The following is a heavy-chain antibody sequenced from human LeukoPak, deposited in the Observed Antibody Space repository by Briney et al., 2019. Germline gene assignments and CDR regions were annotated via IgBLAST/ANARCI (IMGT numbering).Heavy chain of an antibody. V-gene: IGHV1-18*01. J-gene: IGHJ5*02. CDR1: GYTFTSYA. D-gene: IGHD1-26*01. CDR3: VRQIVRATNWFDP. CDR2: ISANNGNT. Sequence: ASVKVSCKASGYTFTSYAIIWVRQAPGQGLEWMGWISANNGNTNYAQKLQGRVTMTTDTSTSTAYMELRTLTSDDTAVYYCVRQIVRATNWFDPWGQGTLVTVSS.